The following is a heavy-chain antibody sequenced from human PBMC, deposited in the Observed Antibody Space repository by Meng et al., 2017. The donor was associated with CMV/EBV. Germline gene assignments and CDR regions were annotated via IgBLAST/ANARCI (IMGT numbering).Heavy chain of an antibody. V-gene: IGHV3-23*01. CDR2: ISGSGGST. CDR1: GFTFSSYA. Sequence: ESPKISCAASGFTFSSYAMSWVRQAPGKGLEWVSAISGSGGSTYYADSVKGRFTISRDKSKNTLYLQMNSLRAEDTAVYYCAKDREDIVVVPAASPGGYYYYYGMDVWGQGTTVTVSS. CDR3: AKDREDIVVVPAASPGGYYYYYGMDV. D-gene: IGHD2-2*01. J-gene: IGHJ6*02.